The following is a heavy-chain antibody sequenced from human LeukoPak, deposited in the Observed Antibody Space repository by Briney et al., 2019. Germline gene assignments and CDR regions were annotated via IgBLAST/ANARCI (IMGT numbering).Heavy chain of an antibody. CDR3: TRDSGRFRLDY. Sequence: PGGSLRLSCAAPGFTFSTSWMNWIRQAPGKGLEWVASIKEDGSETYYADSVKGRFTVSRDNAKNSLFLQMNSLRVEDTAVYYCTRDSGRFRLDYWGQEVLVTVSS. J-gene: IGHJ4*02. V-gene: IGHV3-7*01. CDR1: GFTFSTSW. D-gene: IGHD6-19*01. CDR2: IKEDGSET.